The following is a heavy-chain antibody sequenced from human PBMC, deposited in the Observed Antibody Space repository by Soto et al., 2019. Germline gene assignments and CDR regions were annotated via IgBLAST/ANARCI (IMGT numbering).Heavy chain of an antibody. CDR2: IYYSGST. CDR3: ARSGGDGYNKEYYYYGMDV. Sequence: SETLSLTCTVSGGSISSYYWSWIRQPPGKGLEWIGYIYYSGSTNYNPSLKSRVTISVDTSKNQFSLKLSSVTAADTAVYYCARSGGDGYNKEYYYYGMDVWGQGTTVTVSS. CDR1: GGSISSYY. D-gene: IGHD3-16*01. J-gene: IGHJ6*02. V-gene: IGHV4-59*01.